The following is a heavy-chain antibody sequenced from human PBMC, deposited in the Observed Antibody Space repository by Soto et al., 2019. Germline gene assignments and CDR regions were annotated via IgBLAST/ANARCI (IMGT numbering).Heavy chain of an antibody. V-gene: IGHV4-4*07. Sequence: SETLSLTCTVSGGSISSYYWSWIRQPAGKGLEWIGRIYTSGSTNYNPSLKSRVTMSVDTSKNQFSLKLSSVTAADTAVYYCASELRRENVGQIDYWGQGTLVTAPQ. CDR1: GGSISSYY. CDR3: ASELRRENVGQIDY. CDR2: IYTSGST. J-gene: IGHJ4*02. D-gene: IGHD1-26*01.